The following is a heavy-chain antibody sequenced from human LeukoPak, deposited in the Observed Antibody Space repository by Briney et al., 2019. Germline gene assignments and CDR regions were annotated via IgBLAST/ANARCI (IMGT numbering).Heavy chain of an antibody. Sequence: SETLSLTCTVSGGSISSYYWSWIRQPAGKGLEWIGRIYTSGSTNYNPSLKSRVTISVDTSKNQFSLKLSSVTAADTAVYYCARQGGYSSSSEFDYWGQGTLVTVSS. J-gene: IGHJ4*02. CDR1: GGSISSYY. CDR2: IYTSGST. CDR3: ARQGGYSSSSEFDY. D-gene: IGHD6-6*01. V-gene: IGHV4-4*07.